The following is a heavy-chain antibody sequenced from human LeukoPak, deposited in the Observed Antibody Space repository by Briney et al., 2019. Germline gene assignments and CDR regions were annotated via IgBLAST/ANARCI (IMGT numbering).Heavy chain of an antibody. CDR2: ISYDGSNK. V-gene: IGHV3-30*03. D-gene: IGHD3-22*01. Sequence: GGSLRLSCAASGFTFSSYGMHWVRQAPGKGLEWVAVISYDGSNKYYADSVKGRFTISRDNSKNTLFLEMNSLRAEDTAIYYCVLRKGYYYDSSGYYFPFDFWGQGTLVTVSS. CDR1: GFTFSSYG. J-gene: IGHJ4*02. CDR3: VLRKGYYYDSSGYYFPFDF.